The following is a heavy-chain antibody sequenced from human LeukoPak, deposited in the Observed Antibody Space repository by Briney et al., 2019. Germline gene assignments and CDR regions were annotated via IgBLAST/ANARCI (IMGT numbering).Heavy chain of an antibody. CDR3: ARDKPRGYYFDY. CDR1: GGTFSSYA. V-gene: IGHV1-69*04. Sequence: ASVKVSCKASGGTFSSYAISWVRQAPGQGLEWMGRIIPILGIANYAQKFQGRVTITADKSTSTAYMELSSLRSEDTAVYYCARDKPRGYYFDYWGQGTLVTVSS. J-gene: IGHJ4*02. CDR2: IIPILGIA.